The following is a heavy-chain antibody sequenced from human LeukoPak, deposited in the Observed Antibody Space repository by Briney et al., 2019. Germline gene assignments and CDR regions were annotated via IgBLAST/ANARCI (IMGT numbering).Heavy chain of an antibody. J-gene: IGHJ4*02. CDR3: ARGGIVVVVAARWALDY. CDR2: INHSGST. D-gene: IGHD2-15*01. Sequence: SETLSLTCAVYGGSFSGYYWSWIRQPPGKGLEWIGEINHSGSTNYNPSLKSRVTISVDTSKNQVSLKLSSVTAADTAVYYCARGGIVVVVAARWALDYWGQGTLVTVSS. V-gene: IGHV4-34*01. CDR1: GGSFSGYY.